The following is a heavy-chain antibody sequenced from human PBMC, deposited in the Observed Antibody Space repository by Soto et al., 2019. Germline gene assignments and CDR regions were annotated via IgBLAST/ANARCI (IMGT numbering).Heavy chain of an antibody. CDR1: GFTFSGYS. D-gene: IGHD3-16*01. V-gene: IGHV3-21*01. CDR3: ARDRGGGMDV. CDR2: ISSSSSYI. J-gene: IGHJ6*02. Sequence: PGGSLRLSCAASGFTFSGYSMNWVRQAPGKGLEWVSSISSSSSYIYYADSVKGRFTISRDNAKNSLYLQMNSLRAEDTAVYYCARDRGGGMDVWGQGTTVTVSS.